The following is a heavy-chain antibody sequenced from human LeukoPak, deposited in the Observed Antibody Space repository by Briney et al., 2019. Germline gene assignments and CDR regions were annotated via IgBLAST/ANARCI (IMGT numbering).Heavy chain of an antibody. J-gene: IGHJ6*02. V-gene: IGHV4-34*01. CDR1: GGSFSGYY. CDR2: INHSGST. Sequence: PSETLSLTCAVYGGSFSGYYWSCIRQPPGKGLEWIGEINHSGSTNYNPSLKSRVTMSVDTSKNQFSLKLSSVTAADTAVYYCARAKYSSGWFSSGSYGMDVWGQGTTVTVSS. CDR3: ARAKYSSGWFSSGSYGMDV. D-gene: IGHD6-19*01.